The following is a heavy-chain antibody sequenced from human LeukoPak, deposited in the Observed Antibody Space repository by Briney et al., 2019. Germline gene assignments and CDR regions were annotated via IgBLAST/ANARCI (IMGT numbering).Heavy chain of an antibody. Sequence: KPSETLSLTCSVSGGSVSRDYWSWIRQPPGKRLEWLGYIYNIGGTNYNPSLKSRASISVDTSKNQFSLMLTSVTAADTAVYYCAREAVAGTLDYWGQGALVTVSS. J-gene: IGHJ4*02. CDR2: IYNIGGT. CDR1: GGSVSRDY. D-gene: IGHD6-19*01. CDR3: AREAVAGTLDY. V-gene: IGHV4-59*02.